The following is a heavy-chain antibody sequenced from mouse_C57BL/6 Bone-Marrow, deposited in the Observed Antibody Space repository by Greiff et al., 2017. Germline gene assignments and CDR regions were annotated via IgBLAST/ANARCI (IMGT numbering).Heavy chain of an antibody. CDR2: IDPEIGDT. CDR1: GFNIKDDY. V-gene: IGHV14-4*01. J-gene: IGHJ2*01. CDR3: SSCDGNYFDF. Sequence: VQLQQPGAELVRPGASVKLSCTASGFNIKDDYIHWVKQRPEQGLEWIGWIDPEIGDTEYASKFQGKATITSDTSSNTAYLQLSSLTSEDTAVYYCSSCDGNYFDFWGQGTPLTVAS. D-gene: IGHD2-3*01.